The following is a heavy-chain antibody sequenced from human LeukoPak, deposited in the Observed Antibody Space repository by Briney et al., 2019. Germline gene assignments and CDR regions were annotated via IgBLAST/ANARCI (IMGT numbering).Heavy chain of an antibody. D-gene: IGHD6-13*01. J-gene: IGHJ5*02. CDR3: ARDQRQQPFDP. CDR2: IYTSGST. CDR1: GGSISSGSYY. Sequence: SETLSLTCTVSGGSISSGSYYWSWIRQPAGTGLEWIGRIYTSGSTNYNPSLKSRVTISVDTSKNQFSLKLSSVTAADTAVYYRARDQRQQPFDPWGQGTLVTVSS. V-gene: IGHV4-61*02.